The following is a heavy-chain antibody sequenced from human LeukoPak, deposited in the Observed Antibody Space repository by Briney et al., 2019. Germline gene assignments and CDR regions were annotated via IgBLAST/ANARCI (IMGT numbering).Heavy chain of an antibody. V-gene: IGHV3-23*01. Sequence: GGSLRLSCAASGFTFSSYAMSWVRQAPGKGLEWVSAISGSGGSTYYADSVKGRFTISRDNSKNTLYLQMNSLRAEDTAVYYCAKAYDSSGYYYGFDYWGQGTLVTVSS. CDR3: AKAYDSSGYYYGFDY. D-gene: IGHD3-22*01. CDR2: ISGSGGST. CDR1: GFTFSSYA. J-gene: IGHJ4*02.